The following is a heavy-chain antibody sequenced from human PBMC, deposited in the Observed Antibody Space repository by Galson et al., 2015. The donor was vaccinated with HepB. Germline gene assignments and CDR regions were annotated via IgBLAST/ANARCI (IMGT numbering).Heavy chain of an antibody. J-gene: IGHJ4*01. Sequence: SLRLSCAVSGFTVRSHYLTWVRQAPGKGLECVSVMYAGGDTTYADSVTGRFTLSRDNSENTVYLQMNSLRGDDTAVYYCATSTKWSGYFDYWGRGTLVTVSS. CDR3: ATSTKWSGYFDY. V-gene: IGHV3-53*01. D-gene: IGHD2-15*01. CDR1: GFTVRSHY. CDR2: MYAGGDT.